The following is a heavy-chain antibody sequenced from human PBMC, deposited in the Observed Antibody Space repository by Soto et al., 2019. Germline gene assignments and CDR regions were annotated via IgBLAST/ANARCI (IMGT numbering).Heavy chain of an antibody. V-gene: IGHV1-58*02. D-gene: IGHD6-13*01. CDR1: GFTFRSSA. CDR3: VGESAAAGTGPGDV. Sequence: SVKVSCKASGFTFRSSAMQWVRQARGQRLEWIGWIVVDSGNTNYAQKFQERVTITRDMSTTTAYMELSSLRSEDTAVYYCVGESAAAGTGPGDVWGKGTTVTVSS. CDR2: IVVDSGNT. J-gene: IGHJ6*04.